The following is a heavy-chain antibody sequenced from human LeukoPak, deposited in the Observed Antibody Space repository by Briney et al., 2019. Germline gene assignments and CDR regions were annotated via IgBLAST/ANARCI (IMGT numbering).Heavy chain of an antibody. J-gene: IGHJ3*02. CDR3: ARDSRIAAAGISLDAFDI. CDR2: IYSGST. CDR1: GGSISSSSYY. V-gene: IGHV4-39*07. Sequence: SETLSLTCTVSGGSISSSSYYWGWIRQPPGKGLEWIGSIYSGSTYYNPSLKSRVTISVDTSKNQFSLKLSSVTAADTAVYYCARDSRIAAAGISLDAFDIWGQGTMVTVSS. D-gene: IGHD6-13*01.